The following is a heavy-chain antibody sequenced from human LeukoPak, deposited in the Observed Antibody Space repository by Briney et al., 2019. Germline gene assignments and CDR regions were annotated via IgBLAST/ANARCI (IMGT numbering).Heavy chain of an antibody. CDR3: ARGSRYYDSSDSFDI. V-gene: IGHV4-59*02. CDR2: IYYSGST. J-gene: IGHJ3*02. CDR1: GGSVTGYY. Sequence: PSETLSLTCTVSGGSVTGYYWSWIRQPPGKGLHWIGNIYYSGSTNYNPSLKSRVTISVDTSKRQFSLKLTSVTAADTAVYHCARGSRYYDSSDSFDIWGQGTMVTVSS. D-gene: IGHD3-22*01.